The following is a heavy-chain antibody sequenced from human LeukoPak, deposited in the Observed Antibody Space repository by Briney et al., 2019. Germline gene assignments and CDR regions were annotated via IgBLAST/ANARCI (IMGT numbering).Heavy chain of an antibody. Sequence: PSETLSLTCTVSGGSISSHYWSWIRQPPGKGLEWIGYIYYSGSTNYNPSLKSRVTISVDPSKNQFSLKLSSVTAADTAVYYCASSYSSSSRGYYYYYYMDVWGKGTTVTVSS. CDR2: IYYSGST. CDR1: GGSISSHY. CDR3: ASSYSSSSRGYYYYYYMDV. J-gene: IGHJ6*03. D-gene: IGHD6-6*01. V-gene: IGHV4-59*11.